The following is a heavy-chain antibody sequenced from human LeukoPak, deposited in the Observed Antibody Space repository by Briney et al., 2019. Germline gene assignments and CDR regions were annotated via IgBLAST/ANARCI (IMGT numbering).Heavy chain of an antibody. Sequence: GGSLRLSCAASGFTFSTYWMHWARQAPGTGLVWVSRISSDGTNTYYADSVKGRFSISRDNAKNTLYLQMNSLRAEDTAVYYCARVYYYYYMDVWGKGTTVAVSS. CDR1: GFTFSTYW. V-gene: IGHV3-74*01. CDR3: ARVYYYYYMDV. J-gene: IGHJ6*03. CDR2: ISSDGTNT.